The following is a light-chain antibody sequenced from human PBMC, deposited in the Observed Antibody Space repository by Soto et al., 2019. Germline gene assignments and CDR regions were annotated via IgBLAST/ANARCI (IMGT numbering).Light chain of an antibody. CDR3: ETWDSNTPV. J-gene: IGLJ7*01. V-gene: IGLV4-60*03. CDR1: SGHSSYI. Sequence: QLVLTQSSSASASLGSSVKLTCTLSSGHSSYIIAWHQQQPGKAPRYLMKLEGSGSYNKGSGVPDRFSGSSSGADRYLTISNLQSEDEADYYCETWDSNTPVFGGGTQLTV. CDR2: LEGSGSY.